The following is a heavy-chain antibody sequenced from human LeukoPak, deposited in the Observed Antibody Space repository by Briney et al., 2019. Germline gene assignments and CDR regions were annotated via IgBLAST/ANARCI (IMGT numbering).Heavy chain of an antibody. Sequence: SETLSLTCAVYGGSFSGYYWSWIRQPPGKGLEWIGEINHCGSTNYNPSLKSRVTISVDTSKNQFSLKLSSVTAADTAVYYCASGLQVLEYFQHWGQGTLVTVSS. D-gene: IGHD1-1*01. V-gene: IGHV4-34*01. J-gene: IGHJ1*01. CDR1: GGSFSGYY. CDR2: INHCGST. CDR3: ASGLQVLEYFQH.